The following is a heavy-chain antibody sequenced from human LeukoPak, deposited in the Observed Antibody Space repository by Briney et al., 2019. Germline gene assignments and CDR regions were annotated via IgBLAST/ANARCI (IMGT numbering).Heavy chain of an antibody. D-gene: IGHD5-18*01. CDR1: GGSISSYY. CDR2: IYYSGST. J-gene: IGHJ3*02. CDR3: ARADTAMVLDAFGI. Sequence: SETLSLTCTVSGGSISSYYWSWIRQPPGKGLEWIGYIYYSGSTNYNPSLKSRVTISVDTSKNQFSLKLSSVTAADTAVYYCARADTAMVLDAFGIWGQGTMVTVSS. V-gene: IGHV4-59*01.